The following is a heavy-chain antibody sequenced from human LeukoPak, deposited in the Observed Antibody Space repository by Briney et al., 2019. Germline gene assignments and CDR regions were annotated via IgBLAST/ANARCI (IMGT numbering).Heavy chain of an antibody. CDR3: ARDQGGSSWQTQYFQH. Sequence: SETLSLTCTVSGCSISSYDWSWVRQPAGKGLEWIARIYTSGSTNYNPSLKSRVTMSVDTSKNQFSLKLSSVTAADTAVYYCARDQGGSSWQTQYFQHWGQGTLVTVSS. V-gene: IGHV4-4*07. J-gene: IGHJ1*01. CDR1: GCSISSYD. CDR2: IYTSGST. D-gene: IGHD6-13*01.